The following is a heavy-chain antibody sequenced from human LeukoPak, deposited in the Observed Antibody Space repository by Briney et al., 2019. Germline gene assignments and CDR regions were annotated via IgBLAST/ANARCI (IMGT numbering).Heavy chain of an antibody. Sequence: SETLSLTCTVSGGSISSYYWSWIRQPPGKGLEWIGYIYYSGSTNYNPSLKSRVTISVDTSKNQFSLKLSSVTAADTAVYYCARSEDMVVGYGMDVWGQGTTVTVSS. D-gene: IGHD2-15*01. CDR1: GGSISSYY. CDR2: IYYSGST. V-gene: IGHV4-59*01. J-gene: IGHJ6*02. CDR3: ARSEDMVVGYGMDV.